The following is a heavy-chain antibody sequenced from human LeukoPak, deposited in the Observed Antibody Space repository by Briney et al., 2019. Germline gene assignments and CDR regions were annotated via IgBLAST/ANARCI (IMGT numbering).Heavy chain of an antibody. CDR1: GFTFSSYA. CDR2: ISYDGSNK. J-gene: IGHJ2*01. D-gene: IGHD5-18*01. V-gene: IGHV3-30-3*01. CDR3: ARERAPGYSYGYGTFDL. Sequence: GGSLRLSCAASGFTFSSYAMHWVRQAPGKGLEWVAVISYDGSNKYYADSVKGRFTTSRDNSKNTLYLQMNSLRAEDTAVYYCARERAPGYSYGYGTFDLWGRGTLVTVSS.